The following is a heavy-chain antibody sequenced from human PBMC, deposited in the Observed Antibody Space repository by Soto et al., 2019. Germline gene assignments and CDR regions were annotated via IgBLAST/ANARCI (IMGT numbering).Heavy chain of an antibody. V-gene: IGHV3-7*04. J-gene: IGHJ5*02. CDR1: GFTFSDYW. CDR2: MNPDGSEK. Sequence: EVHLVESGGALVQPGGSLRLSCAASGFTFSDYWMTWVRQTPGKGLEGVANMNPDGSEKYYLDSVKGRFTISRDNANNSLYLPMNNLRGEDTALYYCTRDLNHDCGPWGQGTQVIVSS. CDR3: TRDLNHDCGP. D-gene: IGHD2-21*01.